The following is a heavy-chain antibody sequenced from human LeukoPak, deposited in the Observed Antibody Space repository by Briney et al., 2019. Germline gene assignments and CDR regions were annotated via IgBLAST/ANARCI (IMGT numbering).Heavy chain of an antibody. CDR2: ISSSSSHI. CDR1: GFTFSGYS. V-gene: IGHV3-21*04. J-gene: IGHJ4*02. D-gene: IGHD3-3*01. CDR3: AKGYDFWSGGIDY. Sequence: PGGSLRLSCAASGFTFSGYSMNWVRQAPGRGLEWVSCISSSSSHIYYAVSVKGRFTISRDNSKNTLYLQMNSLRAEDTAVYYCAKGYDFWSGGIDYWGQGTLVTVSS.